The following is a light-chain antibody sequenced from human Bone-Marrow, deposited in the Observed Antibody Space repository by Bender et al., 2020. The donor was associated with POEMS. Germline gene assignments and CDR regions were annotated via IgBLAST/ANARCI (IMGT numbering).Light chain of an antibody. CDR3: SAWDDSLSGWV. Sequence: QSVLTQPPSASGTPGQRAAISCSGSRSNIGTKAVNWYQQLPGEAPKLLIYYDDLLTPGVSDRFSASKSGTSASLAISELQSEDEALYYCSAWDDSLSGWVFGGGTKLTVL. J-gene: IGLJ3*02. V-gene: IGLV1-36*01. CDR2: YDD. CDR1: RSNIGTKA.